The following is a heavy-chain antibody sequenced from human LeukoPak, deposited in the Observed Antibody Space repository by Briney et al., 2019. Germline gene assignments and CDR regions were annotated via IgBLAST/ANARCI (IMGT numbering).Heavy chain of an antibody. Sequence: ASVKVSCKASGYTFTSYDINWVRQATGQGLEWMGWMNPNSGNTGYAQKFQGRVTMTRNTSISTAYMELSSLRSEDTAVYYCARGGRYFDWLLTAFDIWGQGTMVTVSS. D-gene: IGHD3-9*01. CDR2: MNPNSGNT. CDR3: ARGGRYFDWLLTAFDI. CDR1: GYTFTSYD. V-gene: IGHV1-8*01. J-gene: IGHJ3*02.